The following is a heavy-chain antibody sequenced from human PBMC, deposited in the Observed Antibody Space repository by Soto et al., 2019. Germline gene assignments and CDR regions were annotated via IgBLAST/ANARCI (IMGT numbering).Heavy chain of an antibody. J-gene: IGHJ6*02. Sequence: ASVKVSCKASGYSFSSYGITWVRQAPGQGLEWLGWISPYNDDTKYAQRLQGRVTMTTDTSTRTAYMDIRGLRSDDTAIYYCARGGYYDSSGARNYHYYGMDVCGQGTTVTVSS. CDR3: ARGGYYDSSGARNYHYYGMDV. V-gene: IGHV1-18*01. D-gene: IGHD3-22*01. CDR1: GYSFSSYG. CDR2: ISPYNDDT.